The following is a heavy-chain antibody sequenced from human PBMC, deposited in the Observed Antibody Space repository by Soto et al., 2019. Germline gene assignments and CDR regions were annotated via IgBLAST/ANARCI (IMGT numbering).Heavy chain of an antibody. CDR2: IYYSGST. J-gene: IGHJ5*02. V-gene: IGHV4-30-4*01. Sequence: SETLSLTCTVSGGSISSGDYYWSWIRQPPGKGLEWIGYIYYSGSTYYNPSLKSRVTISVDTSKNQFSLKLSSVTAADTAVYYCARPYYYDSSGYPNWFDPWGQGTLVTVSS. D-gene: IGHD3-22*01. CDR3: ARPYYYDSSGYPNWFDP. CDR1: GGSISSGDYY.